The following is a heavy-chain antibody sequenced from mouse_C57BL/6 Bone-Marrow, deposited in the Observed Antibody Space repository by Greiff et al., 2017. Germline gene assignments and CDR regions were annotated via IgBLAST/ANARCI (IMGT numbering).Heavy chain of an antibody. Sequence: VQLVESGAELARPGASVKMSCKASGYTFTSYTMHWVKQRPGQGLEWIGYINPSSGYTKYNQKFKDKATLTADKSSSTAYMQLSSLTSEDSAVYYCARCPFYYYGSKSPLDDWGQGTTLTVSS. CDR2: INPSSGYT. J-gene: IGHJ2*01. CDR3: ARCPFYYYGSKSPLDD. V-gene: IGHV1-4*01. D-gene: IGHD1-1*01. CDR1: GYTFTSYT.